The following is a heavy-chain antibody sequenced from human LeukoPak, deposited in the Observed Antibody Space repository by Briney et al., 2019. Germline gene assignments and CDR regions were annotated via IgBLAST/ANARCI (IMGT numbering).Heavy chain of an antibody. D-gene: IGHD2-2*01. J-gene: IGHJ3*02. CDR1: GSISSYY. CDR2: IYTSGST. Sequence: PSETLSLTCTASGSISSYYWSWIRQPPGKELEWIVYIYTSGSTNYNPSLKSRVTISVDTSKNQFSLDLSSVTAVDTAVYYCARQKCTSTSCLTKNAFDIWGQGTMVTVSS. V-gene: IGHV4-4*09. CDR3: ARQKCTSTSCLTKNAFDI.